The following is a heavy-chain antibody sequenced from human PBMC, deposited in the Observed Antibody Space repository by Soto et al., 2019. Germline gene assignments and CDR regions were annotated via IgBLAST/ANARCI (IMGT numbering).Heavy chain of an antibody. CDR1: GFTFSSYA. Sequence: GGSLRLSCAASGFTFSSYAMHWVRQAPGKGLEWVAVISYDGSNKYYADSVKGRFTISRDNSKNTLYLQMNSLRAEDTAVYYCARDHERKLLLFFEWLFGSHYYYYYGMDVWGQGTTVTVSS. CDR2: ISYDGSNK. CDR3: ARDHERKLLLFFEWLFGSHYYYYYGMDV. D-gene: IGHD3-3*01. V-gene: IGHV3-30-3*01. J-gene: IGHJ6*02.